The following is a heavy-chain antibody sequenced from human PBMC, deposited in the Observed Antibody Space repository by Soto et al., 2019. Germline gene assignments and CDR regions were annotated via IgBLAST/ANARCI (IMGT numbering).Heavy chain of an antibody. CDR2: IYWDGDE. CDR3: AHRWGVGYAS. J-gene: IGHJ4*02. D-gene: IGHD2-15*01. Sequence: QLTLKESGPTLLKPTQTLTLTCDFSGFSVTTDGVGVGWIRQPPRKALEWFAAIYWDGDEHYSPSLKNRLTVTKDTSRNRVVLRMTNVDPVDTGTYFCAHRWGVGYASWGEGTQVLVSS. V-gene: IGHV2-5*02. CDR1: GFSVTTDGVG.